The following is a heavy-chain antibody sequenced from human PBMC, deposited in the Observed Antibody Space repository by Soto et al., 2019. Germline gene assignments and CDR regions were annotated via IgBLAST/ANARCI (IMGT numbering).Heavy chain of an antibody. Sequence: EVQLVESGGGLVKPGGSLRLSFAASGFTFSSYSMNWVRQAPGKGLGWVSSISSSSSYIYYADSVKGRFTISRDNAKNSLYLQMNSLRAEDTAVYYCAKASYGDPYYYYGMDVWGQGTTVTVSS. CDR1: GFTFSSYS. V-gene: IGHV3-21*01. CDR3: AKASYGDPYYYYGMDV. CDR2: ISSSSSYI. D-gene: IGHD4-17*01. J-gene: IGHJ6*02.